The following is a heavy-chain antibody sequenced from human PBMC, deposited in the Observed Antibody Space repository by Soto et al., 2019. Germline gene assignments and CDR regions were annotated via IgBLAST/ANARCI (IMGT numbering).Heavy chain of an antibody. CDR3: AHRSIAAAGFDY. D-gene: IGHD6-13*01. Sequence: QITLKESGPPLVKPTQTLTLTCTFSGFSLSTSGVGVGWIRQPPGKALEWLALIYWDDDKRYSPSLKSRLTITKDTSKNQVVLTMTNMDPVDTATYYCAHRSIAAAGFDYWGQGTLVTVSS. J-gene: IGHJ4*02. V-gene: IGHV2-5*02. CDR1: GFSLSTSGVG. CDR2: IYWDDDK.